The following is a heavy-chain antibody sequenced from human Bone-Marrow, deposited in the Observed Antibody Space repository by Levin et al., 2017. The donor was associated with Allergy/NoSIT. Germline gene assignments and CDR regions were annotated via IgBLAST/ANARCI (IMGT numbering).Heavy chain of an antibody. V-gene: IGHV3-33*01. CDR3: ARDPSGSSTRIDY. J-gene: IGHJ4*02. D-gene: IGHD1-26*01. Sequence: GESLKISCAASGFTFSNYGMHWVRQAPGKGLEWVAVIWYDGSNKYYADSVKGRFTISRDNSKNTLYLQMNSLRAEDTAVYYCARDPSGSSTRIDYWGQGTLVTVSS. CDR2: IWYDGSNK. CDR1: GFTFSNYG.